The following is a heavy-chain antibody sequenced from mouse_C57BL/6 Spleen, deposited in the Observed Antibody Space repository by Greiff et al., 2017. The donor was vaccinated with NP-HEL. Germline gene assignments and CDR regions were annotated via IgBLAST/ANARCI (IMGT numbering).Heavy chain of an antibody. V-gene: IGHV1-9*01. CDR1: GYTFTGYW. CDR3: ARYRPFWYFDV. CDR2: ILTGSGST. J-gene: IGHJ1*03. Sequence: VQLQQSGAELMKPGASVKLSCKATGYTFTGYWIEWVKQRPGHGLEWIGEILTGSGSTNYNEKFKGKATFTADTSSNTAYMQLSSLTTEDSAIYSCARYRPFWYFDVWGTGTTVTVSS. D-gene: IGHD5-1*01.